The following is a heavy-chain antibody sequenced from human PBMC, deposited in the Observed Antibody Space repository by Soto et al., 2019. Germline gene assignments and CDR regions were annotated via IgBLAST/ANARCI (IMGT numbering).Heavy chain of an antibody. J-gene: IGHJ4*02. D-gene: IGHD2-21*01. CDR1: GFSFKTYG. V-gene: IGHV3-23*01. CDR3: VKGGAYCYNDCTRSY. Sequence: EVKLLESGGGLVQPGGSLRLSCADSGFSFKTYGMTWVRQAPGKGLEGVAHIGLSNSDTYYADSVKGRFTISRGNSKNMVYLQMNSLRDAYTAVYYCVKGGAYCYNDCTRSYWGRGTLVTVSS. CDR2: IGLSNSDT.